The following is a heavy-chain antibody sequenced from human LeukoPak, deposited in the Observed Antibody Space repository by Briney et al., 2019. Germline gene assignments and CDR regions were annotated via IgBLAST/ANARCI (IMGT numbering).Heavy chain of an antibody. D-gene: IGHD5-12*01. V-gene: IGHV7-4-1*02. CDR3: ARGSVGAPIPKDY. CDR1: GYTFTSYA. CDR2: INTNTGNP. Sequence: ASVKVSCKASGYTFTSYAINWVRQAPGQGLEWMGWINTNTGNPTYAQGFTGRFVFSLDTSVSTAYLRISSLKAEDTAVYYCARGSVGAPIPKDYWGQGTLVTVSS. J-gene: IGHJ4*02.